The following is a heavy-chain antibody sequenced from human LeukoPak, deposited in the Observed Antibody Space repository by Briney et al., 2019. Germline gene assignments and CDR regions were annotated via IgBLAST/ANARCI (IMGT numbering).Heavy chain of an antibody. D-gene: IGHD5-24*01. Sequence: ASVKVSCKASGYTFTDNWMHWVRQAPGQGLEWMGWINPNTGDTTYAQKFQGRVTMTRDTSTNTVYMELSGLRFDDRATYFCARDPCLTIRCSPINWFDPWGQGTLVSVSS. J-gene: IGHJ5*02. CDR3: ARDPCLTIRCSPINWFDP. CDR2: INPNTGDT. V-gene: IGHV1-2*02. CDR1: GYTFTDNW.